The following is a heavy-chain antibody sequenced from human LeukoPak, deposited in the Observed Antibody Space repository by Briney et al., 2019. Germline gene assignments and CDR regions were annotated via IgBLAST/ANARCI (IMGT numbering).Heavy chain of an antibody. V-gene: IGHV3-7*03. Sequence: GGSLRLSCAASGFTVSSNYMSWVRQAPGKGLEWVANIKQEGSEKYNVDSVKGRFTISRDSAKKSLYLQMNSLRAEDTAVYYCARDQAGRFWRGYNWFDPWGQGTLVTVSS. J-gene: IGHJ5*02. CDR2: IKQEGSEK. D-gene: IGHD3-3*01. CDR3: ARDQAGRFWRGYNWFDP. CDR1: GFTVSSNY.